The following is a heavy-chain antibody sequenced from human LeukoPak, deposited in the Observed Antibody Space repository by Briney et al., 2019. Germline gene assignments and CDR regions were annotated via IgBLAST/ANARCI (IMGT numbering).Heavy chain of an antibody. J-gene: IGHJ4*02. V-gene: IGHV3-23*01. CDR1: GFTFSSYA. Sequence: GGSLRLSCAASGFTFSSYAMSWVRQAPGKGLEWVSAISGSGGSTYYADSVKGRFTISRDNSKNTLYLQMNRLRAEDTAVYYCAKDLIGSGWLNPFDYWGQGTLVTVSS. CDR3: AKDLIGSGWLNPFDY. D-gene: IGHD6-19*01. CDR2: ISGSGGST.